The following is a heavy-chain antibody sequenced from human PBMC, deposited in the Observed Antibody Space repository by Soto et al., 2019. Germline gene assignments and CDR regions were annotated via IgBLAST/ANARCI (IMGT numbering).Heavy chain of an antibody. CDR2: IDLDDDK. CDR3: ARIPGDDYGDHAYYFDY. Sequence: SGPTLVNPTQTIRLTCTFSGFSLSTSGMCVSWIRQPPGKALEWLARIDLDDDKYYSTSLKTRLTISKDTSKNQVVLTMTNMDPVDTATYFCARIPGDDYGDHAYYFDYWGQGTLVTVSS. V-gene: IGHV2-70*11. CDR1: GFSLSTSGMC. D-gene: IGHD4-17*01. J-gene: IGHJ4*02.